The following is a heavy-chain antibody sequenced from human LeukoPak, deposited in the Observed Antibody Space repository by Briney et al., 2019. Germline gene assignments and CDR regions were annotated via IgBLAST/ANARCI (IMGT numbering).Heavy chain of an antibody. CDR3: ARDAYYYDSSGYP. Sequence: GAPVKVSCKASGYTFTSYYMHWVRQAPGQGLEWMGIINPSGGSTSYAQKFQGRVTMTRDMSTSTVYMELSSLRSEDTAVYYCARDAYYYDSSGYPWGQGTLVTVSS. J-gene: IGHJ5*02. V-gene: IGHV1-46*01. CDR1: GYTFTSYY. D-gene: IGHD3-22*01. CDR2: INPSGGST.